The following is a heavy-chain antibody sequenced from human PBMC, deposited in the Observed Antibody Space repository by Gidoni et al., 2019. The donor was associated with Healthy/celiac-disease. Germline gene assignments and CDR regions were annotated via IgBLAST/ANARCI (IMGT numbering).Heavy chain of an antibody. D-gene: IGHD6-19*01. V-gene: IGHV5-51*01. Sequence: ELQLLQSGAEAPQPGASLTTSCKVSGYSVTSYWIGCVRRMPGKGLEWMGIIYPGDYENRYSPSVQGQVTIAANKSISTAYLQWSSLKASDTAMYYCAGPGYSSVLDYWGQGTLVTVSS. CDR2: IYPGDYEN. J-gene: IGHJ4*02. CDR3: AGPGYSSVLDY. CDR1: GYSVTSYW.